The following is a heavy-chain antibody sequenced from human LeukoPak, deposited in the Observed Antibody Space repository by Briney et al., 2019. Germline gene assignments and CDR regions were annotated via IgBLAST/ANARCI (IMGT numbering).Heavy chain of an antibody. Sequence: SGGSLRLSCAASGFTFSSHAMSWVRQAPGKGLEWVSDISDSGDSTSYADSVKGRFTISRDNPKNMVYLQMISLRAEDMAVYYCAKAAPSGGWSTIYFDYWGQGTLVTVSS. CDR2: ISDSGDST. CDR3: AKAAPSGGWSTIYFDY. V-gene: IGHV3-23*01. CDR1: GFTFSSHA. D-gene: IGHD6-19*01. J-gene: IGHJ4*02.